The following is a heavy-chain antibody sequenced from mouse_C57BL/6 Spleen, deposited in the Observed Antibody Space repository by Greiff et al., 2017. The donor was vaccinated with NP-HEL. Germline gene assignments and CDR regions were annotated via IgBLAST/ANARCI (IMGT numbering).Heavy chain of an antibody. CDR2: ISDGGSYT. V-gene: IGHV5-4*01. D-gene: IGHD2-10*02. J-gene: IGHJ4*01. Sequence: EVQLQESGGGLVKPGGSLKLSCAASGFTFSSYAMSWVRQTPEKRLEWVATISDGGSYTYYPDNVKGRFTISRDNAKNNLYLQMSHLKSEDTAMYYCARDRGYGNSEAMDYWGQGTSVTVSS. CDR1: GFTFSSYA. CDR3: ARDRGYGNSEAMDY.